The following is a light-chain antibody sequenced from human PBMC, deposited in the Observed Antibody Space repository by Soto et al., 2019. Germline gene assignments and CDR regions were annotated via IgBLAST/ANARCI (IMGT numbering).Light chain of an antibody. J-gene: IGLJ2*01. CDR1: SSNIGANYD. Sequence: QPVLTQPPSVSGAPGQRVTISCTGRSSNIGANYDVHWYQQLPGTAPKLLIYGNTNRPSGVPDRFSGSKSGTSASLAITGLQAEDEADYFCQSYDSSLSGYVVFGGGTKLTVL. V-gene: IGLV1-40*01. CDR2: GNT. CDR3: QSYDSSLSGYVV.